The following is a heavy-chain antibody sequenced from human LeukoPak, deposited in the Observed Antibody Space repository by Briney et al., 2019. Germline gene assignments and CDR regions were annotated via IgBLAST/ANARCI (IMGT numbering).Heavy chain of an antibody. Sequence: GASVKVSCKASGGTFGSYAISWVRQAPGQGLEWMGGIIPIFGTANYAQKFQGRVTITTDESTSTAYMELSSLRSEDTAVYYCARDGEEYCSSTSCYAWNWFDPWGQGTLVTVSS. D-gene: IGHD2-2*01. J-gene: IGHJ5*02. CDR1: GGTFGSYA. CDR2: IIPIFGTA. V-gene: IGHV1-69*05. CDR3: ARDGEEYCSSTSCYAWNWFDP.